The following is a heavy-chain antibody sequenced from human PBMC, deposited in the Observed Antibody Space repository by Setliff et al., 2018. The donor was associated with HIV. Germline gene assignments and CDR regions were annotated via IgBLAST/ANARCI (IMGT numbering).Heavy chain of an antibody. V-gene: IGHV3-23*01. CDR1: GFTVSSNY. CDR2: ISGSGGST. J-gene: IGHJ5*01. CDR3: ASEAGASSGWFGY. D-gene: IGHD6-19*01. Sequence: PSETLSLTCTVSGFTVSSNYMSWVRQAPGKGLEWVSAISGSGGSTYYADSVKGRFTISRDNAKNSLHLQMNSLRAEDTAVYYCASEAGASSGWFGYWGQGTLVTVSS.